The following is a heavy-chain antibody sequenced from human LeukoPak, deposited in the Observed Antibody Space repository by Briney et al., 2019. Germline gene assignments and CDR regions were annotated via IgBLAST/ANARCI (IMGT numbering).Heavy chain of an antibody. V-gene: IGHV3-21*01. Sequence: GGSLRLSRVVSGFTFSSHSVNWVRQAPGKGLEWVLSITTSNYIFYAESVKGRFTISRDNAKNSLYLQMTSLRAEDTAVYYCVREQARAGSFDYWGQGTLVTVSS. CDR3: VREQARAGSFDY. D-gene: IGHD6-19*01. J-gene: IGHJ4*02. CDR1: GFTFSSHS. CDR2: ITTSNYI.